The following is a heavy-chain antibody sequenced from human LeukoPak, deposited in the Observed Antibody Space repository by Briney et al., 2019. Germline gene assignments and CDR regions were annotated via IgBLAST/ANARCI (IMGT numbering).Heavy chain of an antibody. V-gene: IGHV4-59*01. CDR2: IYYSGST. D-gene: IGHD3-3*01. J-gene: IGHJ4*02. CDR3: ARQSITILGVVTLFDY. CDR1: GGSISSYY. Sequence: SETLSLTCTVSGGSISSYYWSWIRQPPGKGLEWIGYIYYSGSTNYNPSLKSRVTISVDTSKNQFSLKLSSVTAADTAVYYCARQSITILGVVTLFDYWGQGTLVTVSP.